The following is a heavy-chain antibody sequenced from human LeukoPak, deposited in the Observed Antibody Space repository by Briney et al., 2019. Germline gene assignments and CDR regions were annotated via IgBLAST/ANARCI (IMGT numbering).Heavy chain of an antibody. Sequence: PSETLSLTCAVYGGSFSGYYWSWIRQPPGKGLEWIGEINHSGSTNYNPSLKSRVTISVDTSKNQFSLKLSSVTAADTAVYYCARAPQWLAPFDHWGQGTLVTVSS. J-gene: IGHJ5*02. V-gene: IGHV4-34*01. CDR1: GGSFSGYY. CDR2: INHSGST. D-gene: IGHD6-19*01. CDR3: ARAPQWLAPFDH.